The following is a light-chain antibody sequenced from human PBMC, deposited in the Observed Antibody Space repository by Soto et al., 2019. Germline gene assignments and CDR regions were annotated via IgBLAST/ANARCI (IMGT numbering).Light chain of an antibody. J-gene: IGLJ1*01. CDR2: AVS. Sequence: HSALTQPASVSGSPGQSITISCSGTSSDIGSYDHVAWYQRFPGKSPKLIIYAVSDRPSGVSDRFSGSKSGISASLTISGLQTEDEADYYCISYTDRQSYLFGTGTKVTVL. CDR3: ISYTDRQSYL. CDR1: SSDIGSYDH. V-gene: IGLV2-14*03.